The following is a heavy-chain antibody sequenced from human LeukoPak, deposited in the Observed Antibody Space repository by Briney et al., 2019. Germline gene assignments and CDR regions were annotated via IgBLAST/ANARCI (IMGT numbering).Heavy chain of an antibody. V-gene: IGHV3-7*01. D-gene: IGHD5-18*01. CDR2: IKQDGSEK. CDR3: ARGGSGYSYGKIDY. CDR1: GFTFSSYW. Sequence: PGGSLRLSCAASGFTFSSYWMSWVRQAPGKGLEWVANIKQDGSEKYYVGSVKGRFTISRDNAKNSLYLQMNSLRAEDTAVYYCARGGSGYSYGKIDYWGQGTLVTVSS. J-gene: IGHJ4*02.